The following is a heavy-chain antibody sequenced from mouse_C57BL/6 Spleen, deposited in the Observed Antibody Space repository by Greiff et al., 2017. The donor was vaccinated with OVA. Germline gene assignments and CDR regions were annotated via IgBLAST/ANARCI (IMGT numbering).Heavy chain of an antibody. V-gene: IGHV1-55*01. J-gene: IGHJ3*01. Sequence: QVQLQQPGAELVKPGASVKMSCKASGYTFTSYWITWVKQRPGQGLEWIGDIYPGSGSTNYNEKFKSKATLTVDTSSSTAYMQLSSLTSEDSAVYYCARSYCYGSSYPAWFAYWGQGTLVTVSA. CDR2: IYPGSGST. D-gene: IGHD1-1*01. CDR1: GYTFTSYW. CDR3: ARSYCYGSSYPAWFAY.